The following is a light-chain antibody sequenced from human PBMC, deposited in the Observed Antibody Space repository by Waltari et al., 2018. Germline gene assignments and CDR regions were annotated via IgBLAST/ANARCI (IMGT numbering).Light chain of an antibody. Sequence: NFMLTQPHSVSESPGKTVTLSCTRSSGSVASSYVQWYQQRPGSAPTTVIYEHNQRPAGVPARFSGSIDSSSNSASLTISGLTTEDEADYYCQSYDSSSQVFGGGTRLTVL. CDR2: EHN. V-gene: IGLV6-57*03. J-gene: IGLJ3*02. CDR3: QSYDSSSQV. CDR1: SGSVASSY.